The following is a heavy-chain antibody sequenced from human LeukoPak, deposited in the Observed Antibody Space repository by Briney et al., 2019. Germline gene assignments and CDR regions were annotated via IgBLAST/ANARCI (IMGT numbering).Heavy chain of an antibody. CDR2: IYTSGST. Sequence: PSETLSLTCTVSGGSISSYYWSWIRQPAGKGLEWIGRIYTSGSTNYNPSLKSRVTMSVDTSKNQFSLKLSSVTAADTAVYYCARGPFIAAAGTEFNYFDYWGQGTLVTVSS. CDR1: GGSISSYY. CDR3: ARGPFIAAAGTEFNYFDY. J-gene: IGHJ4*02. D-gene: IGHD6-13*01. V-gene: IGHV4-4*07.